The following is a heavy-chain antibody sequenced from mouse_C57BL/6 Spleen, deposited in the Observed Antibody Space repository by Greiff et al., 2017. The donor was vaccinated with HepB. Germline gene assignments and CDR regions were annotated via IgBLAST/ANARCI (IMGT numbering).Heavy chain of an antibody. CDR2: IYPGDGDT. J-gene: IGHJ2*01. CDR1: GYAFSSSW. V-gene: IGHV1-82*01. Sequence: QVQLQQSGPELVKPGASVKISCKASGYAFSSSWMNWVKQRPGKGLEWIGRIYPGDGDTNYNGKFKGKATLTADKSSSTAYMQLSSLTSEDSAVYFCANPYLDYWGQGTTLTVSS. CDR3: ANPYLDY.